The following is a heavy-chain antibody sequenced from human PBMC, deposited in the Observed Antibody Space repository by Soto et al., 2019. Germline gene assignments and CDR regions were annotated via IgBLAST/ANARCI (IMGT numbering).Heavy chain of an antibody. Sequence: EVQLVESGGGLVKPGGSLRLSCAASGFTFNNGWMSWVRQAPGKGREWVGRIKSKVAGGTTDYSAPVQGRFTMSRDDSKNTVHLQMNSLKTEDTAVYFCTTDSTQTFCDGGPCYSVLTKIHDSWGQGTLVTVSS. CDR2: IKSKVAGGTT. J-gene: IGHJ4*02. V-gene: IGHV3-15*01. CDR1: GFTFNNGW. D-gene: IGHD2-15*01. CDR3: TTDSTQTFCDGGPCYSVLTKIHDS.